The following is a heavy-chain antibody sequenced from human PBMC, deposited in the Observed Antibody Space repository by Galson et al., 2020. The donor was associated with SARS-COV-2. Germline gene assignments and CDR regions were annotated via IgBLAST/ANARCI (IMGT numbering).Heavy chain of an antibody. V-gene: IGHV1-24*01. Sequence: ASVKVSCKVSGYTLTEISMHWVRQAPGKGLEWMGGFDPEDGETIYAQKFQGRVTMTEDTSTDTAYMELSSLRSEDTAVYYCATVAGYYSGSYSLVFDYWGQGTLVTVSS. CDR2: FDPEDGET. CDR1: GYTLTEIS. D-gene: IGHD1-26*01. CDR3: ATVAGYYSGSYSLVFDY. J-gene: IGHJ4*02.